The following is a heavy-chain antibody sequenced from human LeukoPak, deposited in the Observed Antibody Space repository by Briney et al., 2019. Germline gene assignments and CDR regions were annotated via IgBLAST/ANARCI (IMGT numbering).Heavy chain of an antibody. V-gene: IGHV4-39*02. Sequence: SETLSLTCSVSGGSLTSSTYYWGWFRQPPGKGLEWIASLYYDGRTFYSPSLRSRVTMSGDTSKNHFSLKLTSVTAADTAVYYCARLVSSSWADYWGQGTLVTVSS. CDR2: LYYDGRT. CDR3: ARLVSSSWADY. D-gene: IGHD6-13*01. J-gene: IGHJ4*02. CDR1: GGSLTSSTYY.